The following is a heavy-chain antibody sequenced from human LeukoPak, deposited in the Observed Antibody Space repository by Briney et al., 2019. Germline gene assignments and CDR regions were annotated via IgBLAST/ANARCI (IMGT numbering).Heavy chain of an antibody. D-gene: IGHD5-24*01. CDR3: ANGDGFDY. CDR2: IKQDGSEK. J-gene: IGHJ4*02. CDR1: GFTFSDYY. Sequence: GGSLRLSCAASGFTFSDYYMSWIRQAPGKGLEWVANIKQDGSEKYYVDSVKGRFTISRDNAKNSLYLQMNSLRAEDTAVYYCANGDGFDYWGQGTLVTVSS. V-gene: IGHV3-7*01.